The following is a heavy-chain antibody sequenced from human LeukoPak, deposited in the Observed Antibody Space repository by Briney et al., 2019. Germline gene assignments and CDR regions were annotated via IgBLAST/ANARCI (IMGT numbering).Heavy chain of an antibody. CDR3: ARADMSTDYTPNDY. CDR1: GYTLTDFY. Sequence: ASVKVSCKASGYTLTDFYLHWVRQAPGQGLEWMGWINPNSGGTNYAQSFQGRVTMTRDTSISTAYMELSRLRSDDTAVYYCARADMSTDYTPNDYWGQGTLVTVSS. V-gene: IGHV1-2*02. D-gene: IGHD3-3*01. CDR2: INPNSGGT. J-gene: IGHJ4*02.